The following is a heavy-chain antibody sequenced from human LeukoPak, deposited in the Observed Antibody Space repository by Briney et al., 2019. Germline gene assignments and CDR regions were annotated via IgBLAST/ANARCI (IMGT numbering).Heavy chain of an antibody. CDR3: TREFFGGRRSGPGCFDY. Sequence: GGSLTLSCAASGLIVNSNYMTWVRQAPGKGLEWVSVISGGDITYYADSVKGRFSISRDNSKNTVYLQMNYLRAENTAVYYCTREFFGGRRSGPGCFDYWGQGTLVTVSS. J-gene: IGHJ4*02. CDR2: ISGGDIT. V-gene: IGHV3-66*01. CDR1: GLIVNSNY. D-gene: IGHD3-3*01.